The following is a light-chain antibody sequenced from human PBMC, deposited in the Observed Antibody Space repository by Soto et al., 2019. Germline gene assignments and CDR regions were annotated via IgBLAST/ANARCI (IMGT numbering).Light chain of an antibody. CDR1: QSISSW. CDR2: DAS. CDR3: QQYNSYLRT. J-gene: IGKJ1*01. Sequence: DIQMTNSPSTLSASVGDRVTITCRASQSISSWLAWYQQKPGKAPKLLIYDASSLESGVPSRFSGSGSGTEFTLTISSLQPDDFATYYCQQYNSYLRTFGQGTKVDIK. V-gene: IGKV1-5*01.